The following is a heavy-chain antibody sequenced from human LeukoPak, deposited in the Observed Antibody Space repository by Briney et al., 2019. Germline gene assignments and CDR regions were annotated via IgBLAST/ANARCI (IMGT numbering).Heavy chain of an antibody. CDR2: ISWNRGTI. CDR3: AKDRRRMAVAGYYFDY. D-gene: IGHD6-19*01. V-gene: IGHV3-9*01. Sequence: SGGSLRLSCAASGFTFDDYAMHWVRQAPGKGLEWVSSISWNRGTIVYADSVQGRFTISRDNAKNSLYLQMSSLRPDDTALYYCAKDRRRMAVAGYYFDYWGQGALVTVSS. CDR1: GFTFDDYA. J-gene: IGHJ4*02.